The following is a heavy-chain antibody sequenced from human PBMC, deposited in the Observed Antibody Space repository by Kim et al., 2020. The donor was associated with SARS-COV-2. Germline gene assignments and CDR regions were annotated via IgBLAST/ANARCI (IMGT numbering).Heavy chain of an antibody. D-gene: IGHD6-19*01. J-gene: IGHJ4*02. CDR2: IKQDGSEK. CDR1: GFTFSSYW. V-gene: IGHV3-7*01. CDR3: ARDRGTIAVAGLNDY. Sequence: GGSLRLSCAASGFTFSSYWMSWVRQAPGKGLEWVANIKQDGSEKYYVDSVKGRFTISRDNAKNSLYLQMNSLRAEDTAVYYCARDRGTIAVAGLNDYWGQGTLVTVSS.